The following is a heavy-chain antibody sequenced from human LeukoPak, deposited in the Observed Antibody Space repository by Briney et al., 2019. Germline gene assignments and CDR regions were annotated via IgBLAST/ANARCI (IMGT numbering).Heavy chain of an antibody. Sequence: GGSLRLSCAASGFTFSSYWMSWIRQAPGKGLEWVANIKQDGSGKYYVDSVKGRFTISRDNAKNSLYLQMNSLRAEDTAVYYCASNVTTTPITTGGAFNIWGQGTMVTVSS. CDR3: ASNVTTTPITTGGAFNI. J-gene: IGHJ3*02. D-gene: IGHD4-17*01. V-gene: IGHV3-7*02. CDR1: GFTFSSYW. CDR2: IKQDGSGK.